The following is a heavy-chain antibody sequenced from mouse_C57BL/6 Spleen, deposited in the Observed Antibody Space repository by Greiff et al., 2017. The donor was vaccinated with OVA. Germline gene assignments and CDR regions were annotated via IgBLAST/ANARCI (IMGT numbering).Heavy chain of an antibody. Sequence: VQLQQSGAELAKPGASVKLSCKASGYTFTSYWMHWVKQRPGQGLEWIGYINPSSGYTKYNQKFKDKATLPADKASSTAYMQLSSLTYEVSAVYYCARDYSNYGGSMDYWGQGTSVTVSS. V-gene: IGHV1-7*01. CDR2: INPSSGYT. CDR1: GYTFTSYW. D-gene: IGHD2-5*01. CDR3: ARDYSNYGGSMDY. J-gene: IGHJ4*01.